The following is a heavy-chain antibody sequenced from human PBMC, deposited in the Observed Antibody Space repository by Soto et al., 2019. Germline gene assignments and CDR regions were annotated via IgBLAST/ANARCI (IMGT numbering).Heavy chain of an antibody. CDR2: INPNSGGT. Sequence: ASVKVSCKASGYTFTGYYMHWVRQAPGQGLEWMGWINPNSGGTNYAQKFQGWVTMTRDTSISTAYMELSRLRSDDTGVYYCAISSYSSSSPLYGMDVWGQGTTVTVSS. D-gene: IGHD6-6*01. J-gene: IGHJ6*02. CDR3: AISSYSSSSPLYGMDV. V-gene: IGHV1-2*04. CDR1: GYTFTGYY.